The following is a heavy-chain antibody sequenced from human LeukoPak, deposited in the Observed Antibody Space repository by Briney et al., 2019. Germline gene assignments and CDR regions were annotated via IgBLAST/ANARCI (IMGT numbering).Heavy chain of an antibody. Sequence: GASVKVSCKASGGTFSSYAISWVRQAPGQGLEWMGGIIPIFGTANYAQKFQGRVTITADESTSTACMELSSLRSEDTAVYYCASRTELAGIYYFDYWGQGTLVTVSS. D-gene: IGHD1-1*01. CDR2: IIPIFGTA. CDR1: GGTFSSYA. V-gene: IGHV1-69*13. CDR3: ASRTELAGIYYFDY. J-gene: IGHJ4*02.